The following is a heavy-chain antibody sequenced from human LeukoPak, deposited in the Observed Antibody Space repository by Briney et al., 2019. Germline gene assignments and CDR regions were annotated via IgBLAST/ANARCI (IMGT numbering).Heavy chain of an antibody. J-gene: IGHJ6*03. CDR1: GGTFSSYA. V-gene: IGHV1-69*04. CDR2: IIPILGIA. D-gene: IGHD4/OR15-4a*01. CDR3: ARRAKRRLIYYYYYYMDV. Sequence: SVKVSCKASGGTFSSYAISWVRQAPGQGLEWMGRIIPILGIANYAQKLQGRVTMTTDTSTSTAYMELRSLRSDDTAVYYCARRAKRRLIYYYYYYMDVWGKGTTVTVSS.